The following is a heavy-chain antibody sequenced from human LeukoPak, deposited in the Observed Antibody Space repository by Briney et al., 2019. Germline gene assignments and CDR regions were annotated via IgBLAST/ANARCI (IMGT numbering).Heavy chain of an antibody. CDR2: IYYSGST. V-gene: IGHV4-39*01. Sequence: SETLSLTCTVSGGSISSSSYYWGWIRQPPGKGLEWIGSIYYSGSTYYNPSLKSRVTISVDTSKNQFSLKLSSVTAADTAVYYCARGLEYNWNGGDRYYFDYWGQGTLVTVSS. CDR3: ARGLEYNWNGGDRYYFDY. CDR1: GGSISSSSYY. D-gene: IGHD1-20*01. J-gene: IGHJ4*02.